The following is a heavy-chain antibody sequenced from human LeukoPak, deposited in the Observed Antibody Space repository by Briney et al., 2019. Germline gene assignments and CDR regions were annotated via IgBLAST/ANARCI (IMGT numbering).Heavy chain of an antibody. CDR2: IYYSGST. Sequence: SETLSLTCSVSGGSISSGCYYWSLIRQHPGKGLEWIGYIYYSGSTYYNPSLKSRVTISVDTSKNQFSLKLSSVTAADTAVYYCARSVRRMMSLQHWGQGTLVTVSS. CDR1: GGSISSGCYY. D-gene: IGHD3-16*01. V-gene: IGHV4-31*03. CDR3: ARSVRRMMSLQH. J-gene: IGHJ1*01.